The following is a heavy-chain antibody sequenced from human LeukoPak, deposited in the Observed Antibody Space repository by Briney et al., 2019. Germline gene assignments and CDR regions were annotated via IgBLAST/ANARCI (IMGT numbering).Heavy chain of an antibody. D-gene: IGHD6-19*01. CDR1: GFTFSSYG. V-gene: IGHV3-33*01. Sequence: HPGGSLRLSCAASGFTFSSYGMHWVRQAPGKGLEWVAVIWYDGSNKYYADSVKGRFTISRDNSKNTLYLQMNSLRAEDTAVYYCARLEEQWLEKYYYGMDVWGQGTTVTVSS. CDR3: ARLEEQWLEKYYYGMDV. CDR2: IWYDGSNK. J-gene: IGHJ6*02.